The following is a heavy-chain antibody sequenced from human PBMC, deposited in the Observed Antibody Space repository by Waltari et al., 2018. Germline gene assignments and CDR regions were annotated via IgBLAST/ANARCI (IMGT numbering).Heavy chain of an antibody. CDR3: ARGFRTCSSTSCPYDAFDI. D-gene: IGHD2-2*01. J-gene: IGHJ3*02. Sequence: QVQLVQSGAEVKKPGSSVKVSCKASGGTFSSYAISWVRQAPGQGLEWMGGIIPILGTANYAQKFQGRVTMTTDESTSTAYMELSSLRSEDTAVYYCARGFRTCSSTSCPYDAFDIWGQGTMVTVSS. CDR1: GGTFSSYA. V-gene: IGHV1-69*05. CDR2: IIPILGTA.